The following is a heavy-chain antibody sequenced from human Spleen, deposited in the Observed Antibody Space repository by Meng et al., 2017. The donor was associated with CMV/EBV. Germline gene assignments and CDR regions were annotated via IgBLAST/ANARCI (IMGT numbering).Heavy chain of an antibody. CDR3: ATQGAYNWNRFYFDY. J-gene: IGHJ4*02. V-gene: IGHV4-39*07. D-gene: IGHD1-20*01. Sequence: SETLSLTCSVSGGSITSTGYFWGWIRQPPGKGLEWIGNIYYSGSTNYNPSLKSRVTISVDTSKNQFSLKLSSVTAADTAVYYCATQGAYNWNRFYFDYWGQGTLVTVSS. CDR1: GGSITSTGYF. CDR2: IYYSGST.